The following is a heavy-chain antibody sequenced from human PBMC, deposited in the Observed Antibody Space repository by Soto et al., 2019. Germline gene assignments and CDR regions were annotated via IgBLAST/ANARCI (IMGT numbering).Heavy chain of an antibody. D-gene: IGHD6-19*01. CDR2: IKQSGSS. CDR1: AGSFSHYY. J-gene: IGHJ3*02. Sequence: QVQQQPWGAGLLKPSETLSLTCAVYAGSFSHYYWNWIRQSPGKGLEWIGKIKQSGSSNYNPSLRRRVSFSVDMSKNPFPLRLTSVTAADTAVYYCARGGSSDWQVALDIWGQGTMVTVSS. V-gene: IGHV4-34*01. CDR3: ARGGSSDWQVALDI.